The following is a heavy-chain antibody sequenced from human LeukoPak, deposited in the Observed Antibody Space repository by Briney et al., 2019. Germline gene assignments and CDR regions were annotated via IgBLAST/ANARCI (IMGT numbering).Heavy chain of an antibody. CDR2: ISSSGSTI. D-gene: IGHD3-22*01. Sequence: GSLRLSRAASGFTFSDYYMSWLRQAPGKGLEWVSYISSSGSTIYYADSVKGRFTVSRDNAKNSLYLQMNSLRAEDTAVYYCARDCWDYYDSSGYCIDYWGQGTLVTVSS. V-gene: IGHV3-11*04. CDR3: ARDCWDYYDSSGYCIDY. J-gene: IGHJ4*02. CDR1: GFTFSDYY.